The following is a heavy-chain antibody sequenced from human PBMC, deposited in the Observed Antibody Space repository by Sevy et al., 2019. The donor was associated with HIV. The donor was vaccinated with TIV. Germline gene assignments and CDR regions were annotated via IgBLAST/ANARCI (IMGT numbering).Heavy chain of an antibody. D-gene: IGHD2-2*01. Sequence: GGSLRLSCAASGFTFSSYGMHWVRQAPGKGLEWVAIIWFDESNELYADSVKGRFIISRDNSKNMLYLQMNSVRDEDTAMYYCARDRKVPAAIDYWGQGTLVTVSS. CDR1: GFTFSSYG. CDR3: ARDRKVPAAIDY. J-gene: IGHJ4*02. V-gene: IGHV3-33*01. CDR2: IWFDESNE.